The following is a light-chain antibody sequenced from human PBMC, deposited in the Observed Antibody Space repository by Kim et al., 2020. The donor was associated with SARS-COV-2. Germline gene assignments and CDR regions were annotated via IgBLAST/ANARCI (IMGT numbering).Light chain of an antibody. CDR3: NSLDSSCNHLV. CDR2: GKN. Sequence: SSELTQDPAVSVALGQTVRITCQGDSLRSYYSSWYQQKPGKAPVLVIYGKNNRPSGIPDRFSGYSSGNTAFLTITGAQAEDEADYYFNSLDSSCNHLVFVGGTQLTVL. CDR1: SLRSYY. J-gene: IGLJ3*02. V-gene: IGLV3-19*01.